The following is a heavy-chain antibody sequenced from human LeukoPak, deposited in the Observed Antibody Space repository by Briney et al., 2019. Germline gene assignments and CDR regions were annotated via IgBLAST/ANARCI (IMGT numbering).Heavy chain of an antibody. CDR1: GGSFSGYY. V-gene: IGHV4-34*09. Sequence: PSETLSLTCAVYGGSFSGYYWSWIRQPPGKGLEWIGYIYDSGSTYYNPSLKSRITISVDTSENRFSLKLSSVTATDTAVYYCARDCSGGSCYGAFDIWGQGTMVTVSS. CDR3: ARDCSGGSCYGAFDI. CDR2: IYDSGST. J-gene: IGHJ3*02. D-gene: IGHD2-15*01.